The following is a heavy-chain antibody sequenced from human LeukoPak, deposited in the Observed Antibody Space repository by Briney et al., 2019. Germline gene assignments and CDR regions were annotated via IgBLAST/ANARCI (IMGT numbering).Heavy chain of an antibody. CDR1: GGSISSYY. CDR2: IYYSGST. J-gene: IGHJ6*02. V-gene: IGHV4-59*08. D-gene: IGHD3-10*01. Sequence: PSETLSLTCTVSGGSISSYYWSWIRQPPGKGLEWIGYIYYSGSTNYNPSLKSRVTISVDTSKNQFSLKLSSVTAADTAVYYCARHGTVRGVLYYYYGMDVWGQGTTVTVSS. CDR3: ARHGTVRGVLYYYYGMDV.